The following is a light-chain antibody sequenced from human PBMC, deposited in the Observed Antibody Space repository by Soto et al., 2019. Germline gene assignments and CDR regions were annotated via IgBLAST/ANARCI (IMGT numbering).Light chain of an antibody. V-gene: IGLV2-8*01. CDR3: SSYTSSSTWV. Sequence: QSALTQIPSASGSPGQSVVISCTGTSSDVGGYNYVSWYQQHPGKAPKLIIYDVSKRPSGVPDRFSGSKSDNTASLTVSGLQAEDEADYYCSSYTSSSTWVFGGGTKLTVL. CDR1: SSDVGGYNY. CDR2: DVS. J-gene: IGLJ3*02.